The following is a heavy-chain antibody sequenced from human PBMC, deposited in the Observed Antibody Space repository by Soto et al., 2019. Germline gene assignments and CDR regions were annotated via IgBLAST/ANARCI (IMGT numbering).Heavy chain of an antibody. Sequence: PGGSLRLSCAAYGFTFSNYGMHWVRQAPGKGLEWVAVIWYDGNKKYYADSVKGRFTISRENSKNTLFLEMNSLRAEDTAVYFCARRSPSHFYAMDVLGDGITVTV. CDR1: GFTFSNYG. CDR3: ARRSPSHFYAMDV. CDR2: IWYDGNKK. J-gene: IGHJ6*02. V-gene: IGHV3-33*01.